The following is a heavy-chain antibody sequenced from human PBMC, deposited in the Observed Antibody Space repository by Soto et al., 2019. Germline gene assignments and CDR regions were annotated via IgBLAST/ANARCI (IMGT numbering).Heavy chain of an antibody. CDR1: GFTFSSYA. V-gene: IGHV3-30-3*01. CDR2: ISYDGSNK. Sequence: QVQLVESGGGVVQPGRSLRLSCAASGFTFSSYAMHWVRQAPGKGLEGVADISYDGSNKYYAYSVKGRFTISRYNSKNTLYLQMNSLSAEDTAVYYCASSGPAAAGQPLYYYYGMDVWGQGTTVTVSS. CDR3: ASSGPAAAGQPLYYYYGMDV. J-gene: IGHJ6*02. D-gene: IGHD6-13*01.